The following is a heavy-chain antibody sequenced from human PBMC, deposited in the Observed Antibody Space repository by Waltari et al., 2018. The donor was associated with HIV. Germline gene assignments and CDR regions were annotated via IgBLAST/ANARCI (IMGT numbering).Heavy chain of an antibody. Sequence: QVQLVQSGAAVKKPGASVKVSCKASGYTFTSYGISWVRQAPGQGLEWMGWISAYNGNTNYAQKLQGRVTMTTDTSTSTAYMELRSLRSDDTAVYYCASYSSGWPYFYGMDVWSQGTTVTVSS. J-gene: IGHJ6*02. V-gene: IGHV1-18*01. CDR2: ISAYNGNT. D-gene: IGHD6-19*01. CDR3: ASYSSGWPYFYGMDV. CDR1: GYTFTSYG.